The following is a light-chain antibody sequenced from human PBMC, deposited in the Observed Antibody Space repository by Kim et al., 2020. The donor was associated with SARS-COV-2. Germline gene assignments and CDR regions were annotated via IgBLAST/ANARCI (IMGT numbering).Light chain of an antibody. J-gene: IGLJ2*01. V-gene: IGLV3-1*01. Sequence: SVSPGQTARITGSGDKLGEKDTSWYQHKSGQAPVVVIYQDNKRPSGMTERFSGSSSGNTATLTISGTQPMDEADYYCQTWDSTTVIFGGGTQLTVL. CDR1: KLGEKD. CDR3: QTWDSTTVI. CDR2: QDN.